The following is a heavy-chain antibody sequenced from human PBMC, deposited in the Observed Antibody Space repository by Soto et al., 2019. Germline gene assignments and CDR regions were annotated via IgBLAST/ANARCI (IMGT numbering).Heavy chain of an antibody. CDR3: DRRREFDS. Sequence: PSETLSLTCAFSVGSLTIGTYYWNWIRQPPGKGLEWIGYLFPSGTTYYNPSLKSRVSISIDVSKNQFSLNLRSLTAADTAVYYCDRRREFDSWGQGTMVTVSS. J-gene: IGHJ4*02. CDR2: LFPSGTT. CDR1: VGSLTIGTYY. V-gene: IGHV4-30-2*01.